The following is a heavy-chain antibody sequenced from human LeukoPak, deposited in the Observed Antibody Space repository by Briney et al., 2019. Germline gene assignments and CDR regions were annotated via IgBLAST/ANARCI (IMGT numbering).Heavy chain of an antibody. D-gene: IGHD3-22*01. V-gene: IGHV3-23*01. CDR2: ISGSGGST. CDR1: GFTFSSYA. CDR3: AKVASTYYYDSSGYYFDY. Sequence: PGGSLRLSCAASGFTFSSYAMSWVRQAPGKGLEWVSAISGSGGSTYYADSVKGRFTISRDNSKNTLYLQMNSLRAEGTAVYYCAKVASTYYYDSSGYYFDYWGQGTLVTVSS. J-gene: IGHJ4*02.